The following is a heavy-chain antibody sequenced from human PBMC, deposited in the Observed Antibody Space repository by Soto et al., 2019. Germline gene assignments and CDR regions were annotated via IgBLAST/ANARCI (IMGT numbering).Heavy chain of an antibody. D-gene: IGHD1-20*01. CDR1: GFTFSDYY. CDR2: ISSSSSYT. J-gene: IGHJ4*02. Sequence: QVQLVESGGGLVKPGGSLRLSCAASGFTFSDYYMSWIRQAPGKGLEWVSYISSSSSYTNYADSVKGRFTISRDNAKNALYLQMNSLRAEDTAVYYCASSITGTGAFDYWGQGTLVTVSS. CDR3: ASSITGTGAFDY. V-gene: IGHV3-11*06.